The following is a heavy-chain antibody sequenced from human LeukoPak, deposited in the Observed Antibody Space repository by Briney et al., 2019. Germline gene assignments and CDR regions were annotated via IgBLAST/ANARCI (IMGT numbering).Heavy chain of an antibody. V-gene: IGHV3-53*01. CDR2: IYSGGTT. J-gene: IGHJ3*02. Sequence: GGSLRLSCAVSGFTVSSNYMSWVRQAPGKGLEWVSVIYSGGTTFYADSVKGRFIISRDSSKNTLFLQMNSLRAEDTAVYCCARDSSGSLHGAFDIWGRGTMVTVSS. D-gene: IGHD1-26*01. CDR3: ARDSSGSLHGAFDI. CDR1: GFTVSSNY.